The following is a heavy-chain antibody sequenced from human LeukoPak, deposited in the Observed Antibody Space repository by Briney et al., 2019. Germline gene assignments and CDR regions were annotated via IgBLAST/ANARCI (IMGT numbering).Heavy chain of an antibody. D-gene: IGHD3-9*01. CDR2: IYTSGST. J-gene: IGHJ2*01. Sequence: SETLSLTCTVSGGSISSGSYYWSWIRQPAGKGLEWIGRIYTSGSTNYNPSLKSRVTISLDTSKNQFYLKMNSVTAADTAVYYCARNPPTIFGHFDLWGRGTLVTVSS. CDR3: ARNPPTIFGHFDL. V-gene: IGHV4-61*02. CDR1: GGSISSGSYY.